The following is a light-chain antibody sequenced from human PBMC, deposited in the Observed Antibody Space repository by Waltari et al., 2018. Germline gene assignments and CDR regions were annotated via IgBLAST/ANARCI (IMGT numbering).Light chain of an antibody. Sequence: DIQMTQSPSTLSASVGDRVTITSRASQSISTWLAWYQQEPGKAPKLLISQASSLESGVSSRFSGSESGTEFTLNISSLQPDDFATYYCQQYYSYPWTFGQGTKVDIK. CDR1: QSISTW. CDR2: QAS. CDR3: QQYYSYPWT. J-gene: IGKJ1*01. V-gene: IGKV1-5*03.